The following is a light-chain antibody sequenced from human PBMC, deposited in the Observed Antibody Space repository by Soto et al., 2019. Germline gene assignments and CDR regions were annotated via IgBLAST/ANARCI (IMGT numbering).Light chain of an antibody. CDR1: QTITSF. V-gene: IGKV1-39*01. Sequence: DIQMTQSPSSLPASVGDRITISCRASQTITSFLNWYQHKPGKAPKLLIYAASSLQSGVPSRFSGSGSGTDFTLTISSLQPEDFATYYCQQANSFPRTFGQGTKVDI. J-gene: IGKJ1*01. CDR3: QQANSFPRT. CDR2: AAS.